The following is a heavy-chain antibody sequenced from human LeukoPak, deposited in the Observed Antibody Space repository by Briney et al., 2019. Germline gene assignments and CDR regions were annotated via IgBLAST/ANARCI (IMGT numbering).Heavy chain of an antibody. CDR2: ISYDGSNK. CDR1: GFTFSSYA. D-gene: IGHD2-2*01. Sequence: PGRSLRLSCAASGFTFSSYAMHWVRQVPGKGLEWVAVISYDGSNKYYADSVKGRFTISRDNSKNTLYLQMNSLRAEDTAVYYCARADCSSTSCYAFDIWGQGTMVTVSS. J-gene: IGHJ3*02. V-gene: IGHV3-30-3*01. CDR3: ARADCSSTSCYAFDI.